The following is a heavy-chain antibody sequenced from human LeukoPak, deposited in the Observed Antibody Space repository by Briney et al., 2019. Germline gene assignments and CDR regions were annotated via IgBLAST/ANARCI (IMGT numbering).Heavy chain of an antibody. CDR2: ISGSGGST. CDR1: GFTFGSYA. J-gene: IGHJ4*02. D-gene: IGHD2-21*02. V-gene: IGHV3-23*01. CDR3: AKDPSSIVVVTATKTQPFDY. Sequence: GGSLRLSCAASGFTFGSYAMSWVRQAPGKGLEWVSAISGSGGSTYYADSVKGRFTISRDNSKNTLYLQMNSLRAGDTAVYYCAKDPSSIVVVTATKTQPFDYWGQGTLVTVSS.